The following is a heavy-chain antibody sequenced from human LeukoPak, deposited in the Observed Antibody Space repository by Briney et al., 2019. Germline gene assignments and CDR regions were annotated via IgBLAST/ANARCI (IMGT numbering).Heavy chain of an antibody. CDR2: IYTSKST. D-gene: IGHD6-19*01. CDR1: XXSMXXYX. V-gene: IGHV4-4*07. J-gene: IGHJ4*02. CDR3: ARQLYSSGWYDY. Sequence: SDTXXLXXXXXXXSMXXYXGXDMRQPGGKGVEESGRIYTSKSTNYTPSLTGRVTMSVDTSKNQFSLKLSSVTAADTAVYYCARQLYSSGWYDYWGQGTLVTVSS.